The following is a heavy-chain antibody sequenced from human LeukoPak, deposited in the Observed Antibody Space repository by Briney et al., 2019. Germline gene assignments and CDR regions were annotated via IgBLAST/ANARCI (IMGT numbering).Heavy chain of an antibody. CDR3: ARKYSGYDSHHDY. D-gene: IGHD5-12*01. CDR1: GGSISSGSYY. Sequence: PSETLSLTCTVSGGSISSGSYYWSWIPQPAGKGLEWIGRIYTSGSTNYNPSLKSRVTISVDTSKNQFSLKLSSVTAADSAVYYCARKYSGYDSHHDYWGQGTLVTVSS. V-gene: IGHV4-61*02. J-gene: IGHJ4*02. CDR2: IYTSGST.